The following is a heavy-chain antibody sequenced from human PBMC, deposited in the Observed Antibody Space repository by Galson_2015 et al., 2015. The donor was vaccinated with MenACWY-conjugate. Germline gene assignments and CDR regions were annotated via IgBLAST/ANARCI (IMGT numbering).Heavy chain of an antibody. J-gene: IGHJ1*01. V-gene: IGHV1-18*04. Sequence: SVKVSCKASGLIFTISGFSWVRQAPGQGLEWMGWISASNANAKYAERVQDRLSLTTDKYTSTAYMELRTLTSDDTAVYYCVRDMGFFVHWGQGSMVTVSP. CDR3: VRDMGFFVH. D-gene: IGHD3-3*01. CDR2: ISASNANA. CDR1: GLIFTISG.